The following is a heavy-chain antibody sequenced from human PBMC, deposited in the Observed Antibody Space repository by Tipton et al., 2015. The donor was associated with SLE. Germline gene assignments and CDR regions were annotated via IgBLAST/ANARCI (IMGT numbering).Heavy chain of an antibody. CDR3: ARRGSGFIVDYFDY. D-gene: IGHD3-3*01. V-gene: IGHV4-39*01. Sequence: TLSLTCTVSGGSISSSSYYWGWIRQPPGKGLEWIGSIYYSGSTYYNPSLKSRVTISVDTSKNQFSLKPSSVTAADTAVYYCARRGSGFIVDYFDYWGQGTLVTVSS. CDR1: GGSISSSSYY. J-gene: IGHJ4*02. CDR2: IYYSGST.